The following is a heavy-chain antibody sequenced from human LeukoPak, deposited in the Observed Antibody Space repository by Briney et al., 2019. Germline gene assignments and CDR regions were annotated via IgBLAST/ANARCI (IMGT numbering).Heavy chain of an antibody. Sequence: GGSLRLSCAASGFTFSSYAMSWVRQAPGKGLVWVSRIASDGSSTAYADSVKGRFSISRDNAKNTLYLQMNSLRVEDTAVYYCARGRPHGNDYWGQGTLVTVSS. CDR3: ARGRPHGNDY. D-gene: IGHD4-23*01. V-gene: IGHV3-74*01. CDR1: GFTFSSYA. J-gene: IGHJ4*02. CDR2: IASDGSST.